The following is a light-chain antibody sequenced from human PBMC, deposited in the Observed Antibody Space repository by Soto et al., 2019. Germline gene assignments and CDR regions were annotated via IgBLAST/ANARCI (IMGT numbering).Light chain of an antibody. CDR1: QTVNGNS. Sequence: ETVLTQSPGTLSLSPGERATLSCRASQTVNGNSLGWYQQKPGQAPRLLIYDTSSRATGIPDRLSGSGSGTDFTLAISRLEPEDFAVYYCQQCGSLPGTFGQGTSVDIK. CDR3: QQCGSLPGT. J-gene: IGKJ1*01. V-gene: IGKV3-20*01. CDR2: DTS.